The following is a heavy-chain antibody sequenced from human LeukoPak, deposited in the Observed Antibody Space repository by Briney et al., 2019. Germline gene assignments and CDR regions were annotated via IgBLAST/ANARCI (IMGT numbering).Heavy chain of an antibody. CDR1: GFTFSNYW. J-gene: IGHJ6*04. CDR3: ARGGGLDV. V-gene: IGHV3-7*04. Sequence: PGGSLRLSCAASGFTFSNYWMTWVRQAPGKGLEWVSSINHNGNVKYYVDSVKGRFTISRDNAKNSLYLQMSNLRAEDTAVYFGARGGGLDVWGEGATVTVSS. CDR2: INHNGNVK.